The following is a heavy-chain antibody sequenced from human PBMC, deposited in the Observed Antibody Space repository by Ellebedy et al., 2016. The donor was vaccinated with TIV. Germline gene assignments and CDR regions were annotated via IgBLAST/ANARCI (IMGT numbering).Heavy chain of an antibody. V-gene: IGHV3-23*01. D-gene: IGHD1-26*01. CDR1: GFTFSSYA. J-gene: IGHJ4*02. CDR3: AKVGAPPTYDY. Sequence: GESLKISXAASGFTFSSYAMSWVRQAPGKGLEWVSAISGSGGSTYYADSVKGRFTISRDNSKNTLYLQMNSLRAEDTAVYYCAKVGAPPTYDYWGQGTLVTVSS. CDR2: ISGSGGST.